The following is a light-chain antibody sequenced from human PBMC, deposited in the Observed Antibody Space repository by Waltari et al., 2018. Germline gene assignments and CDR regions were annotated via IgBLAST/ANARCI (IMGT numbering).Light chain of an antibody. V-gene: IGKV1-33*01. CDR2: DAS. Sequence: DIQMTQSPSSLSASVGDRVTITCQASENISTSLNWDQQKPGKAPKLLIYDASNLQSGVPSRFTGSGSGTDFTLTISSLQTEDIATYYCQQSDSLPSTFGQGSKLEIK. CDR3: QQSDSLPST. J-gene: IGKJ2*02. CDR1: ENISTS.